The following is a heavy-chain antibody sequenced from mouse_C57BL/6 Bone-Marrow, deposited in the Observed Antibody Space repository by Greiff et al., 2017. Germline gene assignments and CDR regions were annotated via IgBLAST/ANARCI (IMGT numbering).Heavy chain of an antibody. J-gene: IGHJ2*01. Sequence: QVQLQQPGAELVRPGSSVKLSCKASGYTFTSYWLDWVKQRPGQGLEWIGNIYPSDSETHYNQKFKDKATLTVDTSSRTAYMQLSSLTSEDSAVYYCARSPLYYGSSWGQGTTLTVSS. V-gene: IGHV1-61*01. CDR3: ARSPLYYGSS. CDR1: GYTFTSYW. CDR2: IYPSDSET. D-gene: IGHD1-1*01.